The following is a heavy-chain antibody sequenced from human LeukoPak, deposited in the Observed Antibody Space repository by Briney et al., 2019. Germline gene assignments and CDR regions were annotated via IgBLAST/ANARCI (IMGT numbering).Heavy chain of an antibody. CDR3: ARRITKWELIDY. CDR1: RFTFSSYS. CDR2: ISSSSSYI. V-gene: IGHV3-21*01. D-gene: IGHD1-26*01. Sequence: TGGSLRLSCAASRFTFSSYSMNWVRQAPGKGLEWVSSISSSSSYIYYADSVKGRFTISRDNAKNSLYLQMNSLRAEDTAVYYCARRITKWELIDYWGQGTLVTVSS. J-gene: IGHJ4*02.